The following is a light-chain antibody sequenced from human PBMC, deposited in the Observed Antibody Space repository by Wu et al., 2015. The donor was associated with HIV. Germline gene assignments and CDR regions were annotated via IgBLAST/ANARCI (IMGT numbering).Light chain of an antibody. CDR1: QSVSSSY. J-gene: IGKJ1*01. CDR2: GAS. Sequence: EIVLTQSPATLSLSPGERATLSCRASQSVSSSYLAWYQQKPGQAPRLLIYGASSRATGIPDRFSGSGSGTDFTLTISSLEPEDFAVYYCQQRRNWPGTFGQGTKVEIK. CDR3: QQRRNWPGT. V-gene: IGKV3D-20*02.